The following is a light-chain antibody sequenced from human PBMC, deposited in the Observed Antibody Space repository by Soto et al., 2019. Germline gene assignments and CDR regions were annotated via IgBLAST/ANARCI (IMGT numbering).Light chain of an antibody. CDR2: AAF. V-gene: IGKV1-39*01. CDR3: QQSYSTPLT. J-gene: IGKJ4*01. Sequence: DIEMTQSPSSLSASVGDRVTITGRASQSMSNYLNWYQQKPGKAPKLLIYAAFSLQSGVPSRFSGSGSGTDFTLTISSLQPEDFATYYCQQSYSTPLTFGGGTKVDIK. CDR1: QSMSNY.